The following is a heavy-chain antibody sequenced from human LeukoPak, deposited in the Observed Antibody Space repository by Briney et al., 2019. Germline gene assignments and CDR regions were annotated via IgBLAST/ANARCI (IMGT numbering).Heavy chain of an antibody. CDR1: GFIFDDYT. CDR3: AKDYYYDTSGYYWGYFDY. J-gene: IGHJ4*02. V-gene: IGHV3-43*01. Sequence: GGSLRLSCAASGFIFDDYTMHWVRQAPGKGLEWVSLISWDGVSTYYADSVKGRFTISRDNSKNSLYLQMNSLRTEDTALYYCAKDYYYDTSGYYWGYFDYWGQGTLVTVSS. CDR2: ISWDGVST. D-gene: IGHD3-22*01.